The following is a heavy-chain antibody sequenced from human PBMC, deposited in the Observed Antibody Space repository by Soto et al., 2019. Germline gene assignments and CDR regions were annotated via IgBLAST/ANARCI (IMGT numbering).Heavy chain of an antibody. V-gene: IGHV1-69*02. J-gene: IGHJ4*02. Sequence: QVQQVRSGAEVKKPGSSVKVPCKASGGTFSSYTISWVRQAPGQGLEWMARIIPIMNITNCAQKFQDRVTRTADTSTNTAYMELSSLTSEDTAVYYCSSQSMRPHPLPGYSFDYWGQGVLVTVSS. D-gene: IGHD2-15*01. CDR2: IIPIMNIT. CDR1: GGTFSSYT. CDR3: SSQSMRPHPLPGYSFDY.